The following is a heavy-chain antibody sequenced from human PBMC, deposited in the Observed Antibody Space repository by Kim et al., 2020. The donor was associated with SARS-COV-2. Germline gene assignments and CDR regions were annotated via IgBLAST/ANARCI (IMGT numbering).Heavy chain of an antibody. Sequence: SETLSLTCTVSGGSISSSSYYWGWIRQPPGKGLEWIGSIYYSGSTYYNPSLKSRVTISVDTSKNQFSLKLSSVTAADTAVYYCASQAHCTNGVCYSPFFDYWGQGTLVTVSS. J-gene: IGHJ4*02. CDR3: ASQAHCTNGVCYSPFFDY. D-gene: IGHD2-8*01. CDR2: IYYSGST. V-gene: IGHV4-39*01. CDR1: GGSISSSSYY.